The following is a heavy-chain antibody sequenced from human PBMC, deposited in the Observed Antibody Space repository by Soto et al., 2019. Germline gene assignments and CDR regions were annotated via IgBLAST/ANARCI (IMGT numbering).Heavy chain of an antibody. Sequence: GESLKISCKGSEYSFSTYWIAWVRQMPGKGLEWMGIIYTGDSDTRYSPSFQGQVTISADKSISTAHLQWSSLKASDTAMYYCARQIRNYDSWSNTYYYYGLDVWGQGTTVTVS. CDR3: ARQIRNYDSWSNTYYYYGLDV. CDR1: EYSFSTYW. CDR2: IYTGDSDT. D-gene: IGHD3-3*01. J-gene: IGHJ6*02. V-gene: IGHV5-51*01.